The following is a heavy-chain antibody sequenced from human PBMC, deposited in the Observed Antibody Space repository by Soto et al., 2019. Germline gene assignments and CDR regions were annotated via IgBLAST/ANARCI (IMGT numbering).Heavy chain of an antibody. CDR2: VSWNSGTI. CDR1: GFTFDDYA. J-gene: IGHJ4*02. Sequence: SGGGLVQPGRSLRLSCAASGFTFDDYAMHWVRQAPGKGLEWVSGVSWNSGTIGYADSVKGRFTISRDNAKNSLYLQMNSLRPEDTALYFCAKDIAARPPYYFDYWGQGILVTVSS. CDR3: AKDIAARPPYYFDY. V-gene: IGHV3-9*01. D-gene: IGHD6-6*01.